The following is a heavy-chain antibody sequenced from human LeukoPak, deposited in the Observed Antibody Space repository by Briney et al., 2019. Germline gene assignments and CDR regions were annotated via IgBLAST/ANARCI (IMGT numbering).Heavy chain of an antibody. CDR2: IFYTGKT. CDR1: GGSVYTSDYY. V-gene: IGHV4-39*07. CDR3: ASVFDS. J-gene: IGHJ4*02. Sequence: RPSETLSLNCPVSGGSVYTSDYYWGWVRQPPGEGPEWIRDIFYTGKTNYIPTPKSRVSISIDTSKNQFSLTLTSVTAAARGVYYCASVFDSWGQGTLVTVSS.